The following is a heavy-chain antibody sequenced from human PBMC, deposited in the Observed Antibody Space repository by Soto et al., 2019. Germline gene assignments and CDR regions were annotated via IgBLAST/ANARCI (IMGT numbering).Heavy chain of an antibody. CDR1: GGSVTTY. J-gene: IGHJ5*02. D-gene: IGHD2-8*01. V-gene: IGHV4-59*02. CDR3: AASYCSDGVSCNWFDP. CDR2: INYSATT. Sequence: QVQLQESGPGLVKASETLSLTCPVSGGSVTTYWGWIRQPPGKGLEWIGYINYSATTTYNSSLKSRVTISVDTSKTQVSLSLRSVTAEDTAVYYCAASYCSDGVSCNWFDPWGQGILVIVSS.